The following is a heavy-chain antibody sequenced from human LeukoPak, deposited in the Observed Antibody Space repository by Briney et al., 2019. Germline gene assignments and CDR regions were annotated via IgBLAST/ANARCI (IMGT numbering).Heavy chain of an antibody. CDR3: AKVWSGYWDWFDP. J-gene: IGHJ5*02. V-gene: IGHV4-30-2*01. Sequence: SQTLSLTCTVSGGSISSGGYYWSWIRQPPGKGLEWIGYIYHSGSTYYNPSLKSRVTISVDRSKNQFSLKLSSVTAADTAVYYCAKVWSGYWDWFDPWGQGTLVTVSS. CDR1: GGSISSGGYY. D-gene: IGHD3-3*01. CDR2: IYHSGST.